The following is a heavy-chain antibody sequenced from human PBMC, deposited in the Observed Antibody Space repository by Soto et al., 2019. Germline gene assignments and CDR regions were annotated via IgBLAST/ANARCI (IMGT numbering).Heavy chain of an antibody. J-gene: IGHJ6*02. CDR3: AKRCIAVPELKYYYYYGMDV. CDR2: ISGSGGST. D-gene: IGHD6-19*01. Sequence: PGGSLRLSCAASGFTFSSYAMSWVRQAPGKGLEWVSAISGSGGSTYYADSVKGRFTISRDNSKITLYLQMNSLRAEDTAVYYCAKRCIAVPELKYYYYYGMDVWGQGTTVTVSS. CDR1: GFTFSSYA. V-gene: IGHV3-23*01.